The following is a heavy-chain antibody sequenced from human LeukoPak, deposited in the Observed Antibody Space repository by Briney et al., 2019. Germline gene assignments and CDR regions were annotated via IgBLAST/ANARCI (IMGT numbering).Heavy chain of an antibody. J-gene: IGHJ4*02. CDR2: IYPGYSDA. D-gene: IGHD1-26*01. CDR3: ARRRDLYSGSYYPFDY. V-gene: IGHV5-51*01. Sequence: GESLKISCKGSGYSFTSYWIGWVRQVPGKGLEWMGLIYPGYSDAKYSPSFQGQVTFSVDKSISTAYLQWSSLKASDTAMYYCARRRDLYSGSYYPFDYWGQGTLVTVSS. CDR1: GYSFTSYW.